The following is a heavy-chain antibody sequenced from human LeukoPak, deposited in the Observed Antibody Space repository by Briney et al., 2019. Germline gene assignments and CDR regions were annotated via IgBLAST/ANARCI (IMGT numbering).Heavy chain of an antibody. CDR2: IYYSGST. J-gene: IGHJ4*02. Sequence: SETLSLTCTVSGGSISNYYWNWIRQPPGNGLEWIGFIYYSGSTNYNPSLKSRVTISVDTSKNQFSLRLTSVSAADTAVYYCARGFDSKSTYFDYWGQGTLLTVSS. CDR3: ARGFDSKSTYFDY. CDR1: GGSISNYY. V-gene: IGHV4-59*01. D-gene: IGHD5-12*01.